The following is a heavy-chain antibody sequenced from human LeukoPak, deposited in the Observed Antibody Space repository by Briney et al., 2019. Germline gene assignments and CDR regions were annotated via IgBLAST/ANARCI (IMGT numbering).Heavy chain of an antibody. CDR3: ARELFYYDSSGNFDY. D-gene: IGHD3-22*01. CDR1: GFIFSSHW. Sequence: GGSLRLSCAASGFIFSSHWMHWVRQAPEKGLVWVSRINTDGSSTDYADSVKGRFTISRDNAKNSLYLQMNSLRAEDTAVYYCARELFYYDSSGNFDYWGQGTLVTVSS. J-gene: IGHJ4*02. CDR2: INTDGSST. V-gene: IGHV3-74*01.